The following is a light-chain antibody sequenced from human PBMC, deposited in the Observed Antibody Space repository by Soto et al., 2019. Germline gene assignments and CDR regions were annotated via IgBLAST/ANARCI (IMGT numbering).Light chain of an antibody. J-gene: IGKJ1*01. CDR1: QSVISY. Sequence: EIVLTQSPATLSLSPGERATLSCRASQSVISYLAWYQHKPGQAPRLLVYDASNRATGIPARFSGSGSGTDFTLTISSLEPEDFAVYYCQQRSDWPPTFGKGTKVEIK. V-gene: IGKV3-11*01. CDR2: DAS. CDR3: QQRSDWPPT.